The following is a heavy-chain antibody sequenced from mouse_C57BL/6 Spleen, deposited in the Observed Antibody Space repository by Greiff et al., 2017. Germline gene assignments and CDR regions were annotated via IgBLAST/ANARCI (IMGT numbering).Heavy chain of an antibody. CDR3: ARGDYYDYDGGDYYAMDY. D-gene: IGHD2-4*01. V-gene: IGHV1-55*01. Sequence: VQLQQSGAELVKPGASVKMSCKASGYTFTSYWITWVKQRPGQGLEWIGDIYPGSGSPNYNEKFKSKATLTVDTSSRTAYMQLSSLTSEDSAVYYCARGDYYDYDGGDYYAMDYWGQGTSVTVAS. CDR1: GYTFTSYW. CDR2: IYPGSGSP. J-gene: IGHJ4*01.